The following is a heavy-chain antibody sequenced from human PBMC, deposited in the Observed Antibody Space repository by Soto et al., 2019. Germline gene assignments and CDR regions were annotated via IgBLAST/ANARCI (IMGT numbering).Heavy chain of an antibody. V-gene: IGHV1-69*02. CDR1: GGTFSSYT. CDR3: ARPSTRQHLNTAEYFQH. CDR2: IIPILGIA. J-gene: IGHJ1*01. Sequence: GASVKVSCKASGGTFSSYTISWVRQAPGQGLEWMGRIIPILGIANYAQKFQGRVTITADKSTSTAYMELSSLRSEDTAVYYCARPSTRQHLNTAEYFQHRGQGTLVTFSS. D-gene: IGHD6-13*01.